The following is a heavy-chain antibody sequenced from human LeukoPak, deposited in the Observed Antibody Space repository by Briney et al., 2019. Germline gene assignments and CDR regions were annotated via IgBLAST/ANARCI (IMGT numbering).Heavy chain of an antibody. Sequence: GGSLRLSCAASGFTFSSYGTSCVRQAPGKGLEWVSAISGSGGSTYYADSVKGRFTISRDNSKNTLYLQVNSLRAEDTAVYYCAKDLSYYGSGSSDYWGQGTLVTVSS. CDR3: AKDLSYYGSGSSDY. V-gene: IGHV3-23*01. D-gene: IGHD3-10*01. J-gene: IGHJ4*02. CDR2: ISGSGGST. CDR1: GFTFSSYG.